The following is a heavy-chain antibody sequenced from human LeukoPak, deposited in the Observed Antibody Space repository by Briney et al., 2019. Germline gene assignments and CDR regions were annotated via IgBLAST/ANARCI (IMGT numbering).Heavy chain of an antibody. J-gene: IGHJ5*02. CDR3: ARCYDLWSGYYRWLDP. CDR2: IIPIFGAP. D-gene: IGHD3-3*01. Sequence: GASVKVSCKASGGTFSSYAISRVRQAPGQGLEWMGGIIPIFGAPNYAQKFQGRVTITADESTSTAYMELSSLRSEDTAVYYCARCYDLWSGYYRWLDPWGQGTLVTVSS. CDR1: GGTFSSYA. V-gene: IGHV1-69*13.